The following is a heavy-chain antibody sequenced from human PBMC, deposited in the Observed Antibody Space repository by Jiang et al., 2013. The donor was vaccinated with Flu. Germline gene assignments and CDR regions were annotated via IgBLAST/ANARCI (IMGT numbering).Heavy chain of an antibody. CDR3: ARDRIDENYGSGSYVFDP. V-gene: IGHV1-3*01. D-gene: IGHD3-10*01. CDR1: FTSYA. CDR2: INAGNGNT. Sequence: FTSYAMHWVRQAPGQRLEWMGWINAGNGNTKYSQKFQGRVTITRDTSASTAYMELSSLRSEDTAVYYCARDRIDENYGSGSYVFDPWGQGTLVTVSS. J-gene: IGHJ5*02.